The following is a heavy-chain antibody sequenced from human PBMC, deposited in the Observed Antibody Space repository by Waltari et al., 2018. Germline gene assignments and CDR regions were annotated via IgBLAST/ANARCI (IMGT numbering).Heavy chain of an antibody. J-gene: IGHJ4*02. V-gene: IGHV3-23*01. CDR3: AREPYDFWSGYQPHYFDY. D-gene: IGHD3-3*01. CDR1: GFTFSSYA. CDR2: ISGSGGST. Sequence: EVQLLESGGGLVQPGGSLRLSCAASGFTFSSYAMSWVRQAPGKGLEWVSAISGSGGSTYYADSVKGRFTISRDNSKNTLYLQMNSLRAEDTAVYYCAREPYDFWSGYQPHYFDYWGQGTLVTVSS.